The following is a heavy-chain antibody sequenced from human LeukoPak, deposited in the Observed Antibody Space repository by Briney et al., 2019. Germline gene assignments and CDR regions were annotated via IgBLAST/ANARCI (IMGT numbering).Heavy chain of an antibody. Sequence: SVKASCKASAYTFTSYGINWVRQATGHGLEWMGWMNPNIGNTGYAQKFQGRATMTRNTSVSTAYIELSSLRSEDTAVYYCARRLSPYYDFGSGYYRSEYNWFDPWGQGTLVTVSS. CDR3: ARRLSPYYDFGSGYYRSEYNWFDP. CDR1: AYTFTSYG. CDR2: MNPNIGNT. V-gene: IGHV1-8*01. D-gene: IGHD3-3*01. J-gene: IGHJ5*02.